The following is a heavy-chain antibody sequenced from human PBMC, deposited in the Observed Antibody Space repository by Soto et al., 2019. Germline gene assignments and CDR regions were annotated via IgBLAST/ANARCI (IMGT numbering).Heavy chain of an antibody. CDR2: INPATGAA. CDR1: GYPVTAYY. V-gene: IGHV1-2*02. CDR3: GRGGGVGVAGSAAFDM. Sequence: QLHLVQSGAVVKKPGASVTVSCSASGYPVTAYYMHWVRQAPGRGLDWMGGINPATGAAKYTQTFQGGVSRAWDSSTSTVFMEPSGLTSEDPAVFYRGRGGGVGVAGSAAFDMWGQGTVVTVSS. D-gene: IGHD6-19*01. J-gene: IGHJ3*02.